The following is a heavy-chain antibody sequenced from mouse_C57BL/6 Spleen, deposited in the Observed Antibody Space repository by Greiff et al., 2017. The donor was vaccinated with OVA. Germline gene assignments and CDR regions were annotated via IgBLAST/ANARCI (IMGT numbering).Heavy chain of an antibody. D-gene: IGHD1-1*01. CDR3: ARFYYGSSPLYAMDY. V-gene: IGHV1-4*01. CDR1: GYTFTNYT. CDR2: INPSSGYT. Sequence: QVQLQQPGAELVMPGASVKMSCKASGYTFTNYTMHWVKQRPGQGLEWIGYINPSSGYTKYNQKFKDKATLTADKSSSTAYMQLSSLTSEDSAVYYCARFYYGSSPLYAMDYWGQGTSVTVSS. J-gene: IGHJ4*01.